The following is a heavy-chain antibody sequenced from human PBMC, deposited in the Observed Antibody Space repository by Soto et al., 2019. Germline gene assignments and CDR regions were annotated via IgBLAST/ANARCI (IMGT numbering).Heavy chain of an antibody. Sequence: VQLLESGGTSVQPGGSWSPSCPASGFTFSSYALSWVRQAPGRGRDWVWTISGSGTNTFYADSVRGRFSISRDNSKRTLYLQMNRLRAEDSAVYFCAKDISAGQGYRIFDFWGQGTLVTVSS. CDR3: AKDISAGQGYRIFDF. J-gene: IGHJ4*02. D-gene: IGHD5-18*01. CDR2: ISGSGTNT. V-gene: IGHV3-23*01. CDR1: GFTFSSYA.